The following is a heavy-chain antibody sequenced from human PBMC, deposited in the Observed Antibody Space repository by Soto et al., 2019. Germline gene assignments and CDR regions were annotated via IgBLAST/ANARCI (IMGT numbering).Heavy chain of an antibody. D-gene: IGHD6-19*01. J-gene: IGHJ4*02. V-gene: IGHV3-53*02. CDR1: GFTVSSNY. CDR2: IYSGGST. Sequence: EVQLVETGGGLIQPGGSLRLSCAASGFTVSSNYISWVRQAPGTGLEWVSVIYSGGSTYYADSVKGRFTISRDNSKNTLYLQMNSLRAEDTAVYYCARGYSSGWHFDYWGQGTLVTVSS. CDR3: ARGYSSGWHFDY.